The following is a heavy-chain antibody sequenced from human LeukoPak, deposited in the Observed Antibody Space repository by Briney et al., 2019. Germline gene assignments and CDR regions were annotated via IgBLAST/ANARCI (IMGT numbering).Heavy chain of an antibody. V-gene: IGHV3-33*01. J-gene: IGHJ4*02. Sequence: GRSLRLSCAASGFTFSSYGMHWVRQAPGKGLEWVAVIWYDGSNKYYVDSVKGRFTISRDNSKNTLYLQMNSLRAEDTAVYYCARDSVRYCTNGVCTPFDYWGQGTLVTVSS. CDR3: ARDSVRYCTNGVCTPFDY. CDR1: GFTFSSYG. D-gene: IGHD2-8*01. CDR2: IWYDGSNK.